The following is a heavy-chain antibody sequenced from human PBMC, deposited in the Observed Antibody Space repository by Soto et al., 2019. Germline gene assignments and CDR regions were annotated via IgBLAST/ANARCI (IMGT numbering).Heavy chain of an antibody. CDR1: GGSFSGYY. J-gene: IGHJ5*02. D-gene: IGHD3-22*01. CDR2: INHSGST. V-gene: IGHV4-34*01. Sequence: SETLSLTCAVYGGSFSGYYWSWIRQPPGKGLEWIGEINHSGSTDYNPSLKSRVTISVDTSKNQFSLKLSSVTAADTAVYYCARGRRIVVASNWFDPWGQGTLVTVSS. CDR3: ARGRRIVVASNWFDP.